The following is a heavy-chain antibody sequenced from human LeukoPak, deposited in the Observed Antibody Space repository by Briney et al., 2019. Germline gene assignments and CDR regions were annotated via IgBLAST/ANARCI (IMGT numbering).Heavy chain of an antibody. CDR1: GFTFSNYW. J-gene: IGHJ4*02. Sequence: GGSLRLSCAASGFTFSNYWMTWVRQAPGKGLEWVSNINQGENEKYYVDSVRGRFTISRDNTNSSVNLQMNSLKAEDTAVYYCARERDGRYFDYWGQGILVTVSS. CDR2: INQGENEK. CDR3: ARERDGRYFDY. V-gene: IGHV3-7*03.